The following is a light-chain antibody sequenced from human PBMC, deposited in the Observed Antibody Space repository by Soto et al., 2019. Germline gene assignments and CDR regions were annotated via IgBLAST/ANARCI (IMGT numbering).Light chain of an antibody. J-gene: IGKJ1*01. CDR2: DAS. CDR3: QQYNSYPVT. CDR1: QSISSW. Sequence: DIQMTQSPSTLSASVGDRVTITCRASQSISSWLAWYQQKPRKAPKLLIYDASSLESGVPSRLSGSESGTEFTLTISSLQPDDFATYYCQQYNSYPVTFGQGTKVDIK. V-gene: IGKV1-5*01.